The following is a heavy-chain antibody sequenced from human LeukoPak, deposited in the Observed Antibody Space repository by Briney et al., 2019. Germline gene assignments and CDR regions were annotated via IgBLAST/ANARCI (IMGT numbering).Heavy chain of an antibody. D-gene: IGHD6-13*01. V-gene: IGHV3-11*06. CDR3: ARDMAGGQQLANPGWFDP. CDR2: ISSSSSYT. Sequence: PGGSLRLSCAASGFTFSDYYMSWIRQAPGKGLEWVSYISSSSSYTNYADSVKGRFTISRDNAKNSLYLQMNSLRAEDTAVYYCARDMAGGQQLANPGWFDPWGQGTLVTVSS. CDR1: GFTFSDYY. J-gene: IGHJ5*02.